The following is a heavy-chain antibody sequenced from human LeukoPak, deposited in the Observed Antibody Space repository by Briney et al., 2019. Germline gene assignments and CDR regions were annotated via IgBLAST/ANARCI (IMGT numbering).Heavy chain of an antibody. CDR3: ARDRSPRGYCSSTSCPYYFDY. D-gene: IGHD2-2*03. CDR1: GGSFGGYY. V-gene: IGHV4-34*01. CDR2: INHSGST. Sequence: SETLSLTCAVYGGSFGGYYWSWIRQPPGKGLEWIGEINHSGSTNYNPSLKSRVTISLDTSKNQFSLKLSSVTAADTAVYYCARDRSPRGYCSSTSCPYYFDYWGQGTLVTVSS. J-gene: IGHJ4*02.